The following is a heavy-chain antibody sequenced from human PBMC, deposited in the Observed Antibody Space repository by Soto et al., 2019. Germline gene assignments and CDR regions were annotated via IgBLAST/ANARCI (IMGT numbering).Heavy chain of an antibody. D-gene: IGHD6-19*01. Sequence: ASVKVSCKASGYTFISYGISWVRQAPGQGLEWMGWISAYNGNTNYAQKLQGRVTMTTDTSTSTAYMELRSLRSDDTAVYYCARGGWQWLPHYYYYYGMDVWGQGTTVTVSS. J-gene: IGHJ6*02. CDR2: ISAYNGNT. V-gene: IGHV1-18*01. CDR3: ARGGWQWLPHYYYYYGMDV. CDR1: GYTFISYG.